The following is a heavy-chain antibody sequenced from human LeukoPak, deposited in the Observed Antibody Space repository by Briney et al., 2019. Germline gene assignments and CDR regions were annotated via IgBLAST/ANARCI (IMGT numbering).Heavy chain of an antibody. CDR2: IKRDGSEK. J-gene: IGHJ5*02. D-gene: IGHD3-22*01. V-gene: IGHV3-7*01. CDR3: AGTVHYYDSSGYYYGTT. Sequence: PGGSLRLSCAASGLTFSSYWMRWVRQAPGKGLEWVANIKRDGSEKYYVDSVKGRFTISRDNAKNSLYLQMNSLRAEDTAVYYCAGTVHYYDSSGYYYGTTWGQGTLVTVSS. CDR1: GLTFSSYW.